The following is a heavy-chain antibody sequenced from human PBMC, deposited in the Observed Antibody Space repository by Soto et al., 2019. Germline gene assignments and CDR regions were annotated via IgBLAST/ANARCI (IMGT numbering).Heavy chain of an antibody. D-gene: IGHD4-17*01. CDR3: ARGWLAGDYEVGY. CDR2: IWYDGSDK. V-gene: IGHV3-33*03. Sequence: QVQLVESGGGVVQPGRSLRLSCAASGFTFRSYGMHWVRQAPGKGLEWVAVIWYDGSDKYYSDSVKGRFTISRDNSKNTLYLQMNKLRGEDTAVYYCARGWLAGDYEVGYWGQGTLVTVSS. CDR1: GFTFRSYG. J-gene: IGHJ4*02.